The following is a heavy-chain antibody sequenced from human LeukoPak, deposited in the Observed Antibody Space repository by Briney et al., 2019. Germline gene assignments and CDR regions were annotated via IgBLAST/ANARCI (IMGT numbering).Heavy chain of an antibody. J-gene: IGHJ4*02. V-gene: IGHV1-2*02. CDR3: ARPFVYCSGGSCPFDY. CDR2: INPNSGGT. D-gene: IGHD2-15*01. Sequence: ASVKVSCKASGYTFTGYYMHWVRQAPGQGLEWMGWINPNSGGTNYAQKFQGRVTMTRDTSISTAYMELSRLRSDDTAVYHCARPFVYCSGGSCPFDYWGQGTLVTVSS. CDR1: GYTFTGYY.